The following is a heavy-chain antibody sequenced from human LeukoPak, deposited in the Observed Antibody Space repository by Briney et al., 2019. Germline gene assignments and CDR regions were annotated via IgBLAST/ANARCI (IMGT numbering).Heavy chain of an antibody. CDR1: GFTFSSYG. J-gene: IGHJ4*02. CDR2: IRYDGSNK. V-gene: IGHV3-30*02. D-gene: IGHD3-10*01. Sequence: PGGSLRLSCAASGFTFSSYGMHWVRQAPGKGLEWVAFIRYDGSNKYYADSVKGRFTISRDNSKNTLYLQMNSLRAEDTAVYYCAKEQRWSSITMVRGVLDYWGQGTLVTVSS. CDR3: AKEQRWSSITMVRGVLDY.